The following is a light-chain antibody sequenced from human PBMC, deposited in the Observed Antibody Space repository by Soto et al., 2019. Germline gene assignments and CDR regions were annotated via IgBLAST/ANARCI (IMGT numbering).Light chain of an antibody. V-gene: IGLV2-14*01. CDR3: SSYTSSSTLI. Sequence: QSVLTQPASVSGSPGQSITISCTGTSSDVGGYKYVSWYQQHPGKVPKLMIYEVSDRPSGVSNRFSGSKSGNTASLTISGLRAEDEADYYCSSYTSSSTLIFGGGTKVTVL. J-gene: IGLJ2*01. CDR2: EVS. CDR1: SSDVGGYKY.